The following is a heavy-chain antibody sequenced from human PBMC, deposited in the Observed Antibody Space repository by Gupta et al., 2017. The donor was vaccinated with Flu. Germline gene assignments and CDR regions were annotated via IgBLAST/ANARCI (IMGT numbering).Heavy chain of an antibody. CDR1: SRIDFS. V-gene: IGHV4-39*01. J-gene: IGHJ6*03. D-gene: IGHD3-16*01. CDR3: VRHNSQGTYVYFYYMDV. Sequence: SRIDFSGGWGGQAPGKGLGWSGSLFYSGNTYSNPSLKSRVTISVDTSKNQFSLRLTSVTAADTAVYYCVRHNSQGTYVYFYYMDVGGEGTTVTVSS. CDR2: LFYSGNT.